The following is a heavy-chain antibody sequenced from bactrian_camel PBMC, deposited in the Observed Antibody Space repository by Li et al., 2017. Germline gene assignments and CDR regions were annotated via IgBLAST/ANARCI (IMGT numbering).Heavy chain of an antibody. CDR1: GIGYTFRSNC. CDR3: AAERGSTWDCSRGASGVEDYTH. Sequence: VQLVESGGGSVQAGGSLRLSCAASGIGYTFRSNCLGWFRQAPGKEREGVAAIWAGGGKTYYTDSVKGRFTISRDNAKSTVYLQMNSLQPEDTAMYYCAAERGSTWDCSRGASGVEDYTHRGQETQVTVS. CDR2: IWAGGGKT. D-gene: IGHD2*01. V-gene: IGHV3-3*01. J-gene: IGHJ4*01.